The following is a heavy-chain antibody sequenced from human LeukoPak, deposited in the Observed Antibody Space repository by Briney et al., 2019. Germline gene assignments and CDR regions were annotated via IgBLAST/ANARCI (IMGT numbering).Heavy chain of an antibody. CDR2: INPNGGTT. D-gene: IGHD3-16*01. CDR1: GYTFTAYY. J-gene: IGHJ4*02. Sequence: ASVKVSCKASGYTFTAYYIHWLRQAPGQGLEWMGIINPNGGTTSYAQKLQGRVTMTTDTSTSTAYMELRSLRSDDTAVYYCARAPPLGRYVPDYWGQGTLVPVSS. CDR3: ARAPPLGRYVPDY. V-gene: IGHV1-46*01.